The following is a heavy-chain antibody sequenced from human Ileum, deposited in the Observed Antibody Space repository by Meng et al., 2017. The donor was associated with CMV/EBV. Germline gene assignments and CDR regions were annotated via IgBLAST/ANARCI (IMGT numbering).Heavy chain of an antibody. CDR1: GASVSTNNVA. CDR3: ARESELLRFDH. V-gene: IGHV6-1*01. J-gene: IGHJ4*02. Sequence: QIQLQQSGPGPAKPSQTPPLTRDISGASVSTNNVAWNWIRQAPLRGLEWLGRTAYRSKWDYEYSVSVESRITISPDTSKNQFSLHLRSVTPEDTAIYYCARESELLRFDHWGQGTLVTVSS. D-gene: IGHD6-6*01. CDR2: TAYRSKWDY.